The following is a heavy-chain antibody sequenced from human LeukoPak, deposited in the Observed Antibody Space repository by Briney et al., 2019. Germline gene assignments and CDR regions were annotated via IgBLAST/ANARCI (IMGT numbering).Heavy chain of an antibody. CDR1: TDISSDFG. CDR2: VSGDNGQT. Sequence: PGASVKVSCKASTDISSDFGISWVRLAPGGGLEWMGWVSGDNGQTNYGHKFYGRVTMTMETSTNTASMELRGLRSDDKAIDYCGRVYLYTTGWSAAYYYFMDVWGKGTTVIVSS. J-gene: IGHJ6*03. V-gene: IGHV1-18*01. D-gene: IGHD3-16*02. CDR3: GRVYLYTTGWSAAYYYFMDV.